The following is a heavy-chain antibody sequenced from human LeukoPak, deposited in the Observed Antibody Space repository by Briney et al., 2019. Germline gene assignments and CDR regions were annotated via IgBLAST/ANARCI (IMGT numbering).Heavy chain of an antibody. J-gene: IGHJ4*02. D-gene: IGHD3-22*01. CDR1: GGTFSSYA. CDR2: IIPIFGTA. V-gene: IGHV1-69*01. Sequence: SVKVSCKASGGTFSSYAISWVRQAPGRGLEWMGGIIPIFGTANYAQKFQGRVTITADESTSTAYMELSSLRSEDTAVYYCARGGYDSSGYYSDYWGQGTLVTVSS. CDR3: ARGGYDSSGYYSDY.